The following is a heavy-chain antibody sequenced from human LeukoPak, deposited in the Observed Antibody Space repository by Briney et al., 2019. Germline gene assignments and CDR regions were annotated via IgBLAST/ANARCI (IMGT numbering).Heavy chain of an antibody. CDR1: GYTFTGYY. V-gene: IGHV1-2*02. Sequence: GASVKVSCKASGYTFTGYYMHWVRQAPGQGLEWMGWNNPNSGGTNYAQKFQGRVTMTRDTSISTAYMELSRLRSDDTAVYYCARERSTVTTGLFGYWGQGTLVTVSS. CDR2: NNPNSGGT. J-gene: IGHJ4*02. D-gene: IGHD4-17*01. CDR3: ARERSTVTTGLFGY.